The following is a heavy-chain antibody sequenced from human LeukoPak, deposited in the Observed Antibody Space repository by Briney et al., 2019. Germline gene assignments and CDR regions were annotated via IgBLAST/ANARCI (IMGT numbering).Heavy chain of an antibody. Sequence: SVKVSCKASGGTFSSYAISWVRQAPGQGLEWMGGIIPIFGTANYAQKFQGRVTITADKSTSTAYMELGRLRSDDTAVYYCATSSYRYCSGGSCYSGYYYYYMDVWGKGTTVTISS. CDR3: ATSSYRYCSGGSCYSGYYYYYMDV. CDR2: IIPIFGTA. V-gene: IGHV1-69*06. D-gene: IGHD2-15*01. CDR1: GGTFSSYA. J-gene: IGHJ6*03.